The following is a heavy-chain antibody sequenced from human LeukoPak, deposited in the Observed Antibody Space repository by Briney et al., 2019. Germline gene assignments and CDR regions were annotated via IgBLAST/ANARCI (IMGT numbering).Heavy chain of an antibody. Sequence: GGSLRLSCAASGFTFSGYEMNWVRQAPGKGLEWVSYISSSGSTIYYADSVKGRFTISRDNAKNSLYLQMNSLRAEDTAVYYCARDIVVVVAERYYYYGMDVWGQGTLVTVSS. CDR1: GFTFSGYE. V-gene: IGHV3-48*03. CDR3: ARDIVVVVAERYYYYGMDV. J-gene: IGHJ6*02. D-gene: IGHD2-15*01. CDR2: ISSSGSTI.